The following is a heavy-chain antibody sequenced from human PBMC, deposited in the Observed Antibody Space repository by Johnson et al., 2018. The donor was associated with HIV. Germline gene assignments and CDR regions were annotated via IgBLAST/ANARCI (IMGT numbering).Heavy chain of an antibody. Sequence: VQLVESGGGVVRPGGSLRLSCAASGFTFDDYGMRWVRQAPGQGLEWVSGINWNGGSTGYADFVKGRFTISRDNAKNSLYLQMNSLRAEDTALYYCARSSSGLDAFDIWGQGTMVTVSS. V-gene: IGHV3-20*04. CDR3: ARSSSGLDAFDI. J-gene: IGHJ3*02. CDR1: GFTFDDYG. D-gene: IGHD3-22*01. CDR2: INWNGGST.